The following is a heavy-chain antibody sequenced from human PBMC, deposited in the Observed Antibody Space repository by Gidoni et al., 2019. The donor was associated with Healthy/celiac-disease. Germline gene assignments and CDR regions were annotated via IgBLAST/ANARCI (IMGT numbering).Heavy chain of an antibody. CDR3: ARSKYYYDSSGYYFDY. CDR2: IYTSGST. Sequence: QVQLQESGPGLVKPSQTLSLTCTVSGGSISSGSYYWSWIRQPAGKGLEWIGRIYTSGSTNYNHSLKSRVTISVDTSKNQFSLKLSSVTAADTAVYYCARSKYYYDSSGYYFDYWGQGTLVTVSS. J-gene: IGHJ4*02. V-gene: IGHV4-61*02. D-gene: IGHD3-22*01. CDR1: GGSISSGSYY.